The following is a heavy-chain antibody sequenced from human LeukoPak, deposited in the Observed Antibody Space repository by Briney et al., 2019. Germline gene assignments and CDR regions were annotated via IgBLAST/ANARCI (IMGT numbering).Heavy chain of an antibody. CDR1: GYTFTSYY. V-gene: IGHV1-46*01. D-gene: IGHD2-2*01. J-gene: IGHJ4*02. CDR2: INPSGGST. CDR3: ATPDLLGAAIDY. Sequence: ASVKVSCKACGYTFTSYYIHWVRQAPGQRLEWMGIINPSGGSTNYAQKFQGRVTMTRDTSTSTVYMELSSLRSEDTAVYYCATPDLLGAAIDYGGQGTLVTVSS.